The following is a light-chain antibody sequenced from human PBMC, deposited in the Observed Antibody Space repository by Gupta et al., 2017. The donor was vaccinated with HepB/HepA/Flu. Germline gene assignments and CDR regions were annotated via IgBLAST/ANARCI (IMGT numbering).Light chain of an antibody. CDR2: QDD. J-gene: IGLJ2*01. CDR3: QAWGSITVV. CDR1: GLGDKD. Sequence: SDEMTQTPSVSVSAGQTASMTCCGDGLGDKDVCWYQQRPGQSPVLVISQDDKRPSGIPERFSGSKSGNTATLTISGTQTTDEADYYCQAWGSITVVFGGGTRLTVL. V-gene: IGLV3-1*01.